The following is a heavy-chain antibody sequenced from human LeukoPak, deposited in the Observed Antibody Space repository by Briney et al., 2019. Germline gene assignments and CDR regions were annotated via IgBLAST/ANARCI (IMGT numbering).Heavy chain of an antibody. CDR1: GYSISSGYY. J-gene: IGHJ4*02. D-gene: IGHD3/OR15-3a*01. CDR2: IYHSGST. Sequence: SETLSLTCTVSGYSISSGYYWGWIRQPPGKGLEWNGSIYHSGSTYYNPSLKSRVTISVDKSKNQFSLKLSSVTAADTAVYYCARALSDFSNFDYWGQGTLVTVSS. V-gene: IGHV4-38-2*02. CDR3: ARALSDFSNFDY.